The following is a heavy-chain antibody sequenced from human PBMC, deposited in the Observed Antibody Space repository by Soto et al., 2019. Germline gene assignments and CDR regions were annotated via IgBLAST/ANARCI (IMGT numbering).Heavy chain of an antibody. CDR1: GGSISSGDYY. CDR2: IYYSGST. J-gene: IGHJ4*02. D-gene: IGHD3-10*01. Sequence: PSETLSLTCTVSGGSISSGDYYWSWIRQPPGKGLEWIGYIYYSGSTYYNPSLKSRVTISVDTSKNQFSLKLSSVTAADTAVYYCARDHAEYGSGIDYWGQGTLVTVSS. CDR3: ARDHAEYGSGIDY. V-gene: IGHV4-30-4*01.